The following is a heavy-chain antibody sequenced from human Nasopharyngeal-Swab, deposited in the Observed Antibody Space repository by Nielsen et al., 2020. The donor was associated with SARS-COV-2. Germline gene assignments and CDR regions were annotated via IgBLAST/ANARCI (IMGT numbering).Heavy chain of an antibody. CDR2: IDPSDSYT. CDR3: ARVGRYCSGGSCYSGY. D-gene: IGHD2-15*01. CDR1: GYSFTSYW. Sequence: GESLKISCKGSGYSFTSYWISWVRQMPGKGLEWMGRIDPSDSYTNYSPSFQGHVTISADKSISTVYLQWSSLKASDTAMYYCARVGRYCSGGSCYSGYWGQGTLVTVSS. J-gene: IGHJ4*02. V-gene: IGHV5-10-1*01.